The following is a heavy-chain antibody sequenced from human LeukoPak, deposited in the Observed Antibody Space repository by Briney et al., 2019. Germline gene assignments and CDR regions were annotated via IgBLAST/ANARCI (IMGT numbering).Heavy chain of an antibody. D-gene: IGHD2-8*01. V-gene: IGHV3-23*01. Sequence: GGSLRLSCAASGFIFSSYAMSWVRQAPGKGLEWVSNISGSGGRTYYADSVKGRFTISRDKSKNTVYLQMKSLRAEDTAVYYFVTIRSCNNDVCHEDFEYSGEGNLVSVSS. CDR2: ISGSGGRT. CDR3: VTIRSCNNDVCHEDFEY. J-gene: IGHJ4*02. CDR1: GFIFSSYA.